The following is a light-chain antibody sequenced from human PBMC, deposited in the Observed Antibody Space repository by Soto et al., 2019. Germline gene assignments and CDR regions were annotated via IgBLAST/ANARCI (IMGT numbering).Light chain of an antibody. Sequence: EIVLTQSPATLSLSPGERSTLSCRASQTVRNYLAWYQQKPGQAPRLLIYDSSNRAAGIPPRFSGSGSGTDFTLTISSLEPEDFAVYYCQQRYNWPPLTFGGGTKVEIK. J-gene: IGKJ4*01. V-gene: IGKV3-11*01. CDR1: QTVRNY. CDR2: DSS. CDR3: QQRYNWPPLT.